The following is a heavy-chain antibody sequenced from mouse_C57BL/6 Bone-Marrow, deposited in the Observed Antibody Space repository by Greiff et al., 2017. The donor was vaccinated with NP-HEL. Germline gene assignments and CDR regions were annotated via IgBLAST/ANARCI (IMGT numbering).Heavy chain of an antibody. J-gene: IGHJ1*03. Sequence: QVQLQQPGAELVKPGASVKLSCKASGYTFTSYWMQWVKQRPGQGLEWIGEIDPSDSYTNSNQKFKGKATLTVDTSSSTAYMQLSSLTSEDSAVYYGARRSSLSYWYFDVWGTGTTVTVSS. V-gene: IGHV1-50*01. CDR1: GYTFTSYW. CDR3: ARRSSLSYWYFDV. CDR2: IDPSDSYT. D-gene: IGHD1-1*01.